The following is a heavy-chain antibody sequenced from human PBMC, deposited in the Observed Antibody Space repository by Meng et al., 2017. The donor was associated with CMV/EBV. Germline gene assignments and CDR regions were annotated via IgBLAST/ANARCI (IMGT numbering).Heavy chain of an antibody. Sequence: FTFSSYAMHWVRQDPGKGMEWVAVISYDGSNKYYADSVKGRFTISRDNSKNTLYLQMNSLRAEDTAVYYCARDGGYCTNGVCYTPDYWGQGTLVTVSS. CDR3: ARDGGYCTNGVCYTPDY. CDR1: FTFSSYA. V-gene: IGHV3-30*04. D-gene: IGHD2-8*01. J-gene: IGHJ4*02. CDR2: ISYDGSNK.